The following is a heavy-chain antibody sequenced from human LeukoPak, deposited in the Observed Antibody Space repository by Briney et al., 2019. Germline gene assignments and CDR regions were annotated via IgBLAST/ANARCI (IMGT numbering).Heavy chain of an antibody. D-gene: IGHD1-26*01. V-gene: IGHV4-4*02. CDR3: SRESGAFSAFGY. J-gene: IGHJ4*02. CDR1: GGSIRRTNW. Sequence: SGTLSLPCGVSGGSIRRTNWWGRARQSPGQGLGWIGEISLSGRTNYNPSLQSRVTMSLDESKNQLSLDLASVTAADTAVYYCSRESGAFSAFGYWGQGTLVTVHS. CDR2: ISLSGRT.